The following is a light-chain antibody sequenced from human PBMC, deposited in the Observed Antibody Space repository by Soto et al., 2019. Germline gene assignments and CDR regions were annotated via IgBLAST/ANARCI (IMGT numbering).Light chain of an antibody. J-gene: IGKJ2*01. Sequence: EIVMTQSPATLSVSPGERATLSFRASQSVSTNLAWYQQKPGQAPRLLIRGASIRATGIPARFSGSGSRTEFTLTISSLQSEDFAVYYGQQYNNWPPYTVGQGTKVDI. CDR1: QSVSTN. CDR3: QQYNNWPPYT. CDR2: GAS. V-gene: IGKV3-15*01.